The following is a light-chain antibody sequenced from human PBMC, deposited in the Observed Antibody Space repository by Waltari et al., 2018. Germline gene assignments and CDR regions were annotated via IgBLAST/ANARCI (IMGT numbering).Light chain of an antibody. CDR2: GAS. Sequence: EIVLTQSPGTLSLSPGERATLSCRASQSVTNTFLAWYQQKPDQAPNLLIYGASKRATGIPDRFSGSGSGTDFTLTISRLEPEDFAVYYCQQYATSPRITFGQGTRLEI. V-gene: IGKV3-20*01. J-gene: IGKJ5*01. CDR1: QSVTNTF. CDR3: QQYATSPRIT.